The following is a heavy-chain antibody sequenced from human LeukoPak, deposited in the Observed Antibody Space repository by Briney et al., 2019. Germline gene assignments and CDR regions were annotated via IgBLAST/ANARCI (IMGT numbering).Heavy chain of an antibody. J-gene: IGHJ3*02. CDR3: ARGYSGSYYLDPSLDI. CDR1: GGSINSYY. CDR2: IYYSGTT. Sequence: SETLSLTCTVSGGSINSYYWSWIRQPPGKGLEWIGYIYYSGTTNYNPPLKSRVTISVDTSKNQFSLKLSSLTAAETAVYFCARGYSGSYYLDPSLDIWGQGTMVTVSS. V-gene: IGHV4-59*01. D-gene: IGHD1-26*01.